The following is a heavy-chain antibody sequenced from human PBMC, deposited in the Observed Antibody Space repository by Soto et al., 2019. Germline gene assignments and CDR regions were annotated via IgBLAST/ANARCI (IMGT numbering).Heavy chain of an antibody. Sequence: EVQLLESGGGLVQPGGSLRLSCAASGFTFRNYAMSWVRQAPGKGLEWVSLISGSGGNTYYAESVKGRVTISRDNSKNMLSLQMNSLRPDDTAVYYCARDLVARPDFWGQGTLVTVSS. CDR1: GFTFRNYA. CDR2: ISGSGGNT. CDR3: ARDLVARPDF. D-gene: IGHD5-12*01. V-gene: IGHV3-23*01. J-gene: IGHJ4*02.